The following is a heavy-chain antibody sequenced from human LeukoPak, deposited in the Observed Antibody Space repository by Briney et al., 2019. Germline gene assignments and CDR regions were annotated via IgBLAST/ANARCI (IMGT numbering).Heavy chain of an antibody. CDR2: IKSKTDGGTT. V-gene: IGHV3-15*01. CDR3: TTEERVSSGYCSGGSCYIDY. CDR1: AFTYSNAW. J-gene: IGHJ4*02. D-gene: IGHD2-15*01. Sequence: GWSLSLSCAASAFTYSNAWMNWVRQAPAKGREWVGRIKSKTDGGTTDYAAPVKGRLTISRDDSKNTLYLQMNSLKTEDTAVYYCTTEERVSSGYCSGGSCYIDYWGQGTLVTVSS.